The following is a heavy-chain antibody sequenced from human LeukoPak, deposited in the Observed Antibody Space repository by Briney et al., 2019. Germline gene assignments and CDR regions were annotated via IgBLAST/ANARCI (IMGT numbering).Heavy chain of an antibody. CDR3: ARVLVGGTNWFDP. Sequence: GGPLRLFCAASGFTLSSYWMSWVRQAPGKGLEWVANIKRDGSEKYYVDSVKGRFTISRDNAKNSLYLQMNSLRAEDTSVYYCARVLVGGTNWFDPWGQGTLVTVSS. CDR2: IKRDGSEK. V-gene: IGHV3-7*02. D-gene: IGHD1-26*01. J-gene: IGHJ5*02. CDR1: GFTLSSYW.